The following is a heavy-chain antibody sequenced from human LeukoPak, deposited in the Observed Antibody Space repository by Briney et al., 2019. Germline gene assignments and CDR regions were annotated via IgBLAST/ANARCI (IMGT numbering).Heavy chain of an antibody. J-gene: IGHJ4*02. V-gene: IGHV4-38-2*02. D-gene: IGHD6-13*01. CDR1: GYSISSGYY. CDR2: MYHRESA. Sequence: SETLSLTCNVSGYSISSGYYWGWIRQPPGKGLEWIGSMYHRESAYYNPSLKSRVTISVDTSKNQVSLKVTSVTAADTALYYCATYYFIAAADYYLDFWGQGILVTVSS. CDR3: ATYYFIAAADYYLDF.